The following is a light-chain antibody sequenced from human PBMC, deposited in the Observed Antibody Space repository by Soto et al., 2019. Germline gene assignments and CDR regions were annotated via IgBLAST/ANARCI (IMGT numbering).Light chain of an antibody. V-gene: IGLV2-14*01. CDR1: SSDVGGYNY. CDR3: FSYTSSGTYV. CDR2: EVS. J-gene: IGLJ1*01. Sequence: QSALTQPASVSGSPGQSITIPCTGTSSDVGGYNYVSWYQQHPGKAPKLMIYEVSNRPSGVSNRFSGSKSGNTASLTISGLQAEDETDYYCFSYTSSGTYVFGTGTKVTVL.